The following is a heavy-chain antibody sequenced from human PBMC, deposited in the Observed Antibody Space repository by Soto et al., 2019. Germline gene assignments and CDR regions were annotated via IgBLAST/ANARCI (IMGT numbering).Heavy chain of an antibody. J-gene: IGHJ4*02. V-gene: IGHV5-51*01. Sequence: GESLISCKGSGYSFTSYWIGWVRQMPGKGLEWMGIIYPGDSDTRYSPSFQGQVTISADKSISTAYLQWSSLKASDTAMYYCAGALSGYYEFDYWGQGTLVTVSS. CDR2: IYPGDSDT. CDR1: GYSFTSYW. D-gene: IGHD3-22*01. CDR3: AGALSGYYEFDY.